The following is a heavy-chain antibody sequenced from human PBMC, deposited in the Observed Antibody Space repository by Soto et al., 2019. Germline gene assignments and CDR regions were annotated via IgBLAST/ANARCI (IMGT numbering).Heavy chain of an antibody. J-gene: IGHJ6*02. Sequence: QVQLVQSGAEVKKPGSSAKVSCKASGYTFTSYGISWVRQAPGQGLEWMGWISAYNGNTNYAQKLQGRVTMTTDTSTSTAYMELRSLRSDDTAVYYCARESGYSSSWYTYAGVDYYYGMDVWGQGTTVTVSS. D-gene: IGHD6-13*01. CDR2: ISAYNGNT. V-gene: IGHV1-18*01. CDR3: ARESGYSSSWYTYAGVDYYYGMDV. CDR1: GYTFTSYG.